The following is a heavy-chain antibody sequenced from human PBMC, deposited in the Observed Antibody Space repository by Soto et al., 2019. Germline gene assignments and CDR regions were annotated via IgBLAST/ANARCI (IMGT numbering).Heavy chain of an antibody. D-gene: IGHD2-15*01. CDR1: GYTFTSYG. CDR3: ARGPRSGYCSGGSCHYFDY. J-gene: IGHJ4*02. V-gene: IGHV1-18*01. Sequence: QVQLVQSGGEVKKPGASVKVSCKASGYTFTSYGITWVRQAPGQGLEWMGWSSAYNGVTKYAQKFQDRVTMTKDTSTSTAYMELRSLRSDDTAVYYCARGPRSGYCSGGSCHYFDYWGQGTLVTVSS. CDR2: SSAYNGVT.